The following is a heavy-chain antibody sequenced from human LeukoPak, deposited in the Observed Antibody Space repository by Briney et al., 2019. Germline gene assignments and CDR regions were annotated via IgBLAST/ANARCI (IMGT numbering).Heavy chain of an antibody. CDR2: ISYDGSNK. Sequence: PGRSLRLSCAASGFTFSSYAMHWVRQAPGKGLEWVAVISYDGSNKYYADSVKGRFTISRDNSKNTLYLQMNSLRAEDTAVYYCASGDYPGIAAAGNNWGQGTLVTVSS. D-gene: IGHD6-13*01. J-gene: IGHJ1*01. CDR1: GFTFSSYA. CDR3: ASGDYPGIAAAGNN. V-gene: IGHV3-30-3*01.